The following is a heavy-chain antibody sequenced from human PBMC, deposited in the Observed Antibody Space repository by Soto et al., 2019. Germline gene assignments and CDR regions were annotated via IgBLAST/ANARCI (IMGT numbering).Heavy chain of an antibody. CDR2: IYYSGST. Sequence: QVQLQESGPGLVKPSQTLSLTRTVSGGSISSGGYYWSWIRQHPGKGLEWIGYIYYSGSTYYNPSLKSGVTISVDTSKNLCCLRLSSATAADTAVYCCARAHAFGIAAGIDYWGQGTLVTVSS. V-gene: IGHV4-31*03. CDR3: ARAHAFGIAAGIDY. D-gene: IGHD6-13*01. J-gene: IGHJ4*02. CDR1: GGSISSGGYY.